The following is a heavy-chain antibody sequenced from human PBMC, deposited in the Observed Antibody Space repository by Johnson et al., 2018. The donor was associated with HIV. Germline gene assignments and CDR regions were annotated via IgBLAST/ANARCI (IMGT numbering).Heavy chain of an antibody. CDR1: GFTFSSYG. J-gene: IGHJ3*02. CDR3: AKPNSGYALGLGAFDI. D-gene: IGHD5-12*01. CDR2: IRYDGSNK. Sequence: QVQLVESGGGVVQPGGSLRLSCAASGFTFSSYGMHWVRQAPGKGLEWVACIRYDGSNKYYADSVKGRFTISRDNSKNTLYLQMNSLRAEDTAVYYCAKPNSGYALGLGAFDIWGQGTMVTVSS. V-gene: IGHV3-30*02.